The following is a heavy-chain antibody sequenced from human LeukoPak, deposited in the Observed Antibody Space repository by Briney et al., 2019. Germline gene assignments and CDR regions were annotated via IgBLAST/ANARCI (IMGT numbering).Heavy chain of an antibody. V-gene: IGHV3-7*04. Sequence: PGGSLRLSCAASGFTFSSYWMSWVRQAPGKGLEWVANIKQDGSEKYYVDSVKGRFTISRDNAKNSLYLQMNSLRAEDTAVYYCARGDIVVVPAAMSWFDPWGQGTLVTVS. D-gene: IGHD2-2*01. CDR2: IKQDGSEK. J-gene: IGHJ5*02. CDR3: ARGDIVVVPAAMSWFDP. CDR1: GFTFSSYW.